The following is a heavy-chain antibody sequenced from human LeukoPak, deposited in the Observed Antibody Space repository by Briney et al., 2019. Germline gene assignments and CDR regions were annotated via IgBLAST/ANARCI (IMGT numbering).Heavy chain of an antibody. CDR1: GFTFSTYS. Sequence: KSGGSLRLSCAVSGFTFSTYSMNWVRQAPGKGLEWVSSITSSSSFVYYADSVKGRFTISRDNAKNSLYLQMNSLRAEDTAVYYCARVAGIAAEGLFDYWGQGTLVTVSS. D-gene: IGHD6-13*01. CDR2: ITSSSSFV. CDR3: ARVAGIAAEGLFDY. J-gene: IGHJ4*02. V-gene: IGHV3-21*01.